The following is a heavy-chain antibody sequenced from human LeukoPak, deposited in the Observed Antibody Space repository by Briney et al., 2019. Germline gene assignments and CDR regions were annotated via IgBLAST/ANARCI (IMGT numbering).Heavy chain of an antibody. CDR1: GFTFSRYS. CDR3: AREALNCTGAICCGQGFDP. V-gene: IGHV3-48*02. D-gene: IGHD2-15*01. J-gene: IGHJ5*02. Sequence: PGGSLRLSCAASGFTFSRYSMNWVRQAPGKGLEWVSYISSTSITIYYADSVKGRFTISRDNAKNSLFLQMNSLRDEDTAVYYCAREALNCTGAICCGQGFDPWGQGTLVTVSS. CDR2: ISSTSITI.